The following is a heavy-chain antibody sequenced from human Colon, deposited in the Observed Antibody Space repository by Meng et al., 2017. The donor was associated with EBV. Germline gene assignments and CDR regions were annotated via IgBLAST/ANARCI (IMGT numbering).Heavy chain of an antibody. V-gene: IGHV4-31*03. CDR1: GGFVSSGGYY. CDR3: ARVSSGWDYFDY. D-gene: IGHD6-19*01. Sequence: QVPLQGSGPGLVKPSQTLSLTCTVSGGFVSSGGYYWTWIRQHPGKGLEWFGHIYYSGSTFYNPSLKRRVIISIDTSKNQFSLNLRSVTAADTAVYYCARVSSGWDYFDYWGQGTLVTVSS. CDR2: IYYSGST. J-gene: IGHJ4*02.